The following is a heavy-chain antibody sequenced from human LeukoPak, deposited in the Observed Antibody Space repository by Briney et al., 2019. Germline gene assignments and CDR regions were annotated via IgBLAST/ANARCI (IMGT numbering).Heavy chain of an antibody. Sequence: GESLKISCKGSGYSFTSYWIGWVRQMPGKGLEWMGIIYPGDSDTRYSPSFQGQVTISADKSISTAYLQWSSLKASDTAMYYCARQYCTNGVCYSLGAFDIWGQGTMVTVSS. CDR3: ARQYCTNGVCYSLGAFDI. CDR2: IYPGDSDT. J-gene: IGHJ3*02. V-gene: IGHV5-51*01. CDR1: GYSFTSYW. D-gene: IGHD2-8*01.